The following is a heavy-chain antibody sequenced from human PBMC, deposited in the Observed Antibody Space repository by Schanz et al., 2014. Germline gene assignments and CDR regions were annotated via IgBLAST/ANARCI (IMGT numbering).Heavy chain of an antibody. D-gene: IGHD1-26*01. CDR2: VSSDGNND. V-gene: IGHV3-30*03. CDR1: GFTFSTHA. J-gene: IGHJ4*02. Sequence: QGQLVESGGGLVQPGGSLRLSCAASGFTFSTHAMHWVRQAPGKGLEWVALVSSDGNNDYYTDSVKGRFTVSRDNAENALYLQMNSLRAEDTGLYFCARGGSGSHYRLDYWGQGTLVTVSS. CDR3: ARGGSGSHYRLDY.